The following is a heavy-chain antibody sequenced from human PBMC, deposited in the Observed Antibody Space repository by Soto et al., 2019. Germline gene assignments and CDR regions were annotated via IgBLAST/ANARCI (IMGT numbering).Heavy chain of an antibody. CDR2: IYYSGST. CDR1: GGSISSYY. V-gene: IGHV4-59*01. J-gene: IGHJ3*02. D-gene: IGHD5-18*01. Sequence: QVQLQESGPGLVKPSETLSLTCTVSGGSISSYYWSWIRQPPGKGLEWIGYIYYSGSTNYNPSLKSRVTISVDTSKNQFSLKLSSVTAADTAVYYCARDSRILAFDIWGQGTMVTVSS. CDR3: ARDSRILAFDI.